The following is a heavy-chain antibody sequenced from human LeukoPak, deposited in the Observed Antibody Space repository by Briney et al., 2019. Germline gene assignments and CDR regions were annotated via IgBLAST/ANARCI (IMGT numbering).Heavy chain of an antibody. CDR1: GGPIRLNY. V-gene: IGHV4-4*07. CDR3: ARGSFDSSGYYVFDY. J-gene: IGHJ4*02. D-gene: IGHD3-22*01. Sequence: SETLSLTCSVSGGPIRLNYWSWIRQPAEKGLQWLGRIYHTGTTNYRPSLESRVTMSADTSKNQFSLKLSSVTAADTAVYYCARGSFDSSGYYVFDYWGQGSLVTVSS. CDR2: IYHTGTT.